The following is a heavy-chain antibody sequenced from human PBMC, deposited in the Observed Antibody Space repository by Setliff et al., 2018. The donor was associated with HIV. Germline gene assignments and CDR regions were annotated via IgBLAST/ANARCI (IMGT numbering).Heavy chain of an antibody. D-gene: IGHD2-2*02. J-gene: IGHJ5*02. CDR1: GFTFSSYD. Sequence: LRLSCAASGFTFSSYDMNWVRQAPGKGLEWVSHISGTDNTIYYADSVKGRFTISRDIAKNSLYLQMNSLRVEDTAVYYCARYTSKVDWFDPWGQGTLVTVSS. CDR3: ARYTSKVDWFDP. CDR2: ISGTDNTI. V-gene: IGHV3-48*03.